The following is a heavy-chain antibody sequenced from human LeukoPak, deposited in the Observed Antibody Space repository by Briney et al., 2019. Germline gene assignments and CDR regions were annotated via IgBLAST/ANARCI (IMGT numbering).Heavy chain of an antibody. Sequence: GGSLRLSCAASGFTFSSYAMSWVRQAPGKGLEWVSAISGSGGSTYYADSVKGRFTISRDISKSTLYLQMNSLRAEDTALYSCAKGQKWELPLDFWGQGTPVTVSS. J-gene: IGHJ4*02. D-gene: IGHD1-26*01. V-gene: IGHV3-23*01. CDR3: AKGQKWELPLDF. CDR1: GFTFSSYA. CDR2: ISGSGGST.